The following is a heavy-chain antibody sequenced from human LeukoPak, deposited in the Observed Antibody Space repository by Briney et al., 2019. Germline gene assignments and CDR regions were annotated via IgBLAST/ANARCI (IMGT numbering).Heavy chain of an antibody. CDR2: IWYDGSNK. V-gene: IGHV3-33*01. D-gene: IGHD3-10*01. CDR1: GFTFSSYG. J-gene: IGHJ6*02. Sequence: GGSLRLSCAASGFTFSSYGMHWVRQAPGKGLEWVAVIWYDGSNKYYADSVKGRFTISRDNSKNTLYLQMNSLRAEDTAVYYCARAGVPYYRYYYYGMDVWGQGTTVTVSS. CDR3: ARAGVPYYRYYYYGMDV.